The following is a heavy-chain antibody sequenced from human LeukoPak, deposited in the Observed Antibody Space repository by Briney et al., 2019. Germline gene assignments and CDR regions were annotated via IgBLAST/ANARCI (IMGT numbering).Heavy chain of an antibody. D-gene: IGHD3-22*01. CDR3: ARLYYFGSIGYYGSYYYYMDV. CDR2: VDYSGTT. J-gene: IGHJ6*03. V-gene: IGHV4-39*01. Sequence: SETLSLTCTVSGGSISSSNYYWGWIRQPPGKGLEWIGSVDYSGTTYDNPSLKSRVTISVDTSKDEFSLKLSSVSAADTAVYYCARLYYFGSIGYYGSYYYYMDVWGRGTTVTVSS. CDR1: GGSISSSNYY.